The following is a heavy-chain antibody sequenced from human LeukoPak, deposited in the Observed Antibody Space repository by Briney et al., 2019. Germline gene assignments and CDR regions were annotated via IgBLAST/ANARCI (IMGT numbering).Heavy chain of an antibody. CDR3: ARDHCTSSGCYEYYYYGMDV. CDR2: INPNSGGT. V-gene: IGHV1-2*02. D-gene: IGHD2-2*01. Sequence: ASVKVSCKASGYTFTDYYIQWVRQAPGQGLEWMGWINPNSGGTNSAQKFQGRVTMTRDTSVSTAYMELSRLRSDDTAVYYCARDHCTSSGCYEYYYYGMDVWGQGTTVTVFS. CDR1: GYTFTDYY. J-gene: IGHJ6*02.